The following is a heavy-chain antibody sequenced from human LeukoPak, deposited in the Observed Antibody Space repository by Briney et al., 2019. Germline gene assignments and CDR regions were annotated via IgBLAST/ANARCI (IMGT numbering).Heavy chain of an antibody. J-gene: IGHJ4*02. CDR1: GGTFSSYA. CDR2: IIPIFGTA. D-gene: IGHD3-10*01. CDR3: ARDEPYYYYFDY. V-gene: IGHV1-69*05. Sequence: SVKVPCKASGGTFSSYAISWVRQTPGQGLEWMGRIIPIFGTANYAQKFQGRVTITTDESTSTAYMELSSLRSEDTAVYYCARDEPYYYYFDYWGQGTLVTVSS.